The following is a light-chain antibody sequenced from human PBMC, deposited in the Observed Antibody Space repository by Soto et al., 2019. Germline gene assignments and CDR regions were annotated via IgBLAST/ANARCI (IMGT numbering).Light chain of an antibody. Sequence: QSALTQPASVSGSPGQSITISCTGTGSDVGAYNYVSWYQHRPGKAPQLMISEVTKRPSGVPDRFSGFKSGTSASLVISGLRSEDEADYYCAAWDDRMTGGVFGGGTQLTVL. V-gene: IGLV2-14*01. CDR1: GSDVGAYNY. CDR3: AAWDDRMTGGV. CDR2: EVT. J-gene: IGLJ2*01.